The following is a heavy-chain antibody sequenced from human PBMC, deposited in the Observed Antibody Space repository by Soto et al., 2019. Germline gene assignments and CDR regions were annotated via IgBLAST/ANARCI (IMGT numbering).Heavy chain of an antibody. CDR2: IVVGSGNT. CDR3: AADSDYQVLYYYYGMDV. CDR1: GFTFISSA. V-gene: IGHV1-58*01. D-gene: IGHD4-17*01. J-gene: IGHJ6*02. Sequence: SVKVSCKASGFTFISSAVQWVRQARGQRLEWIGWIVVGSGNTNYAQKFQERVTITRDMSTSTAYMELSSLRYEDTAVYYCAADSDYQVLYYYYGMDVWGQGTTVTV.